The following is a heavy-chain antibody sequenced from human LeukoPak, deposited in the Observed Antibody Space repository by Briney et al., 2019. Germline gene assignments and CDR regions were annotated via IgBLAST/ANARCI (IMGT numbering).Heavy chain of an antibody. CDR3: ARGQAYSSGWYAPRYAFDI. CDR1: GGSISSYY. J-gene: IGHJ3*02. V-gene: IGHV4-4*07. CDR2: IYTSGST. D-gene: IGHD6-19*01. Sequence: SETLSLTCTVSGGSISSYYWSWIRQPAGKGLEWIGRIYTSGSTNYNPSLKSRVTMSVDTSKNQFSLKLSSVTAADTAVYYCARGQAYSSGWYAPRYAFDIWGQGTMVTVSS.